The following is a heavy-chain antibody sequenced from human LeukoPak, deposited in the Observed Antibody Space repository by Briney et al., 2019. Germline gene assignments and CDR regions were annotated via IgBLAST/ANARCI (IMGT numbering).Heavy chain of an antibody. J-gene: IGHJ4*02. D-gene: IGHD6-13*01. CDR1: GGSFSDYY. V-gene: IGHV4-34*01. CDR2: INHSGST. Sequence: SETLSLTCAVYGGSFSDYYWSWIRQSPGKGLEWIGEINHSGSTNYNPSLKSRVTISVDTSKNQFSLKLSSVTAADTAVYYCARNLGQQLGLAYWGQGTLVTVSS. CDR3: ARNLGQQLGLAY.